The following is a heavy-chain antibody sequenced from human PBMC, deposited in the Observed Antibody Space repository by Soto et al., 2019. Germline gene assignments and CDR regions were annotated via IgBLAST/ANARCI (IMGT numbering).Heavy chain of an antibody. CDR2: ISGSGDST. V-gene: IGHV3-23*01. J-gene: IGHJ4*02. CDR3: ARRGPGTYFDY. D-gene: IGHD6-13*01. Sequence: PGGSLRLSCAASGFTFSSYAMSWVRQAPGKGLEWVSGISGSGDSTYYADSVKGRFTISRDNSKNTLYLQMNSLRTEDTAVYYCARRGPGTYFDYWGQGTLVTVSS. CDR1: GFTFSSYA.